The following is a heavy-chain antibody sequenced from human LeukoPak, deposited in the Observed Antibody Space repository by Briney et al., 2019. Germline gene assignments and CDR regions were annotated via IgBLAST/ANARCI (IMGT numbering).Heavy chain of an antibody. CDR3: ARHRAYSSSSPFDY. Sequence: SETLSLTCSISDGSISGYYWSWIRQPPGKGLEWIGYIYYTGSTNYNPSLKSRVTMFVDMSKNQFSLRLSSVTAADTAVYYCARHRAYSSSSPFDYWGQGTLVTVSS. CDR1: DGSISGYY. D-gene: IGHD6-6*01. J-gene: IGHJ4*02. V-gene: IGHV4-59*08. CDR2: IYYTGST.